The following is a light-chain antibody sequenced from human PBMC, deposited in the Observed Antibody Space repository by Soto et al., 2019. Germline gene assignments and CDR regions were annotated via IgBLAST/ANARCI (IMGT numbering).Light chain of an antibody. Sequence: EIVLTQSPATLSLSPGERATLSCRASPSVTNYLAWYQQKPGQAPRLLIYGASSRATGIPDRFSGSESGTDFTLTISRLEPEDFAVYYCQQYNNWPLTFGGGTKVDI. CDR3: QQYNNWPLT. CDR2: GAS. J-gene: IGKJ4*01. V-gene: IGKV3-11*01. CDR1: PSVTNY.